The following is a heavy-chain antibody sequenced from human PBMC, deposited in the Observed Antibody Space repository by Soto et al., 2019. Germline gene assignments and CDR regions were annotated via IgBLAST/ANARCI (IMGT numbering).Heavy chain of an antibody. CDR1: GFTFSRYG. Sequence: GGSLRLSCVASGFTFSRYGMHWVRQAPGKGLEWVAVIWNDGSKQVYDDSVKGRFTISRDNSKNTLYLEMDSLRDEDTSVYYCARADDYEANEIDLWGQGTLVTVSS. CDR3: ARADDYEANEIDL. J-gene: IGHJ5*02. V-gene: IGHV3-33*01. D-gene: IGHD4-17*01. CDR2: IWNDGSKQ.